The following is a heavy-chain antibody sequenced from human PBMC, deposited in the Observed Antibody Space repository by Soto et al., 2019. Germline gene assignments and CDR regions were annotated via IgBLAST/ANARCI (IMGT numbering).Heavy chain of an antibody. CDR3: AKQGTDYDFWSGYGY. V-gene: IGHV3-30*18. J-gene: IGHJ4*02. CDR2: ISYDGSNK. CDR1: GFTFSSYG. D-gene: IGHD3-3*01. Sequence: GGSLRLSCAASGFTFSSYGMDWVRQATGKGLEWVAVISYDGSNKYYADSVKGRFTISRDNSKNTLYLQMNSLRAEDTAVYYCAKQGTDYDFWSGYGYWGQGTLVTVSS.